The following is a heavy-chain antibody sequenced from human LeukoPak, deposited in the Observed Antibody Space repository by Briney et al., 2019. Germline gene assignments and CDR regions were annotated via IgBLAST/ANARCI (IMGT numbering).Heavy chain of an antibody. J-gene: IGHJ5*02. D-gene: IGHD2-15*01. Sequence: ASVKVSCKASGYTFTDYAMHWVRQAPGERLEWMGWINTGKGNTKYSQKFQGRVAITMDTSASTAYMELSSLRSEDTAVYYCARDHVVGLAPFDPWGQGTLVTVSS. V-gene: IGHV1-3*04. CDR1: GYTFTDYA. CDR2: INTGKGNT. CDR3: ARDHVVGLAPFDP.